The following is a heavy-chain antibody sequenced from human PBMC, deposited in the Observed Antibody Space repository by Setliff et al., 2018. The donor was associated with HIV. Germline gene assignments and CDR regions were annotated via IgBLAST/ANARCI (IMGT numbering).Heavy chain of an antibody. CDR2: IVPIFGTA. Sequence: ASVKVSCKASGGTFRTYGVSWVRLAPGQGLEWMGGIVPIFGTANYAQKFEGRVTITTDESTSTAYVELSSLRSEDAAVYYCARQNYDGNSWDIWGQGTMVTVSS. CDR3: ARQNYDGNSWDI. V-gene: IGHV1-69*05. D-gene: IGHD5-12*01. J-gene: IGHJ3*02. CDR1: GGTFRTYG.